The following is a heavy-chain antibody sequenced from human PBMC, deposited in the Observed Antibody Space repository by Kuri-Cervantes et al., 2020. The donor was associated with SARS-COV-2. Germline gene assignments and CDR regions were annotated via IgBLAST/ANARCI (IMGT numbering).Heavy chain of an antibody. J-gene: IGHJ4*02. V-gene: IGHV3-7*02. CDR2: IKQDGSGQ. Sequence: GGSLRPSCAASGFTFSSYWMNWVRQAPGKGLEWVASIKQDGSGQYYVDSVKGRFTISRDNAKNSLYLQMNSLRDEDTAVYYCASGVYEEWELPGEDYWGQGTLVTVSS. D-gene: IGHD1-26*01. CDR3: ASGVYEEWELPGEDY. CDR1: GFTFSSYW.